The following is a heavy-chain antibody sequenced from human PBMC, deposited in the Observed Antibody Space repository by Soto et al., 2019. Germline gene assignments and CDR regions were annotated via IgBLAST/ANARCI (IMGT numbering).Heavy chain of an antibody. CDR3: ARGMYSSGWYSPIGY. V-gene: IGHV1-3*01. J-gene: IGHJ4*02. CDR1: GYTFTSYA. CDR2: INAGNGNT. Sequence: ASVKVSCKASGYTFTSYAMHRVRQAPGQRLEWMGWINAGNGNTKYSQKFQGRVTITRDTSASTAYMELSSLRSEDTAVYYCARGMYSSGWYSPIGYWGQGTLVTVSS. D-gene: IGHD6-19*01.